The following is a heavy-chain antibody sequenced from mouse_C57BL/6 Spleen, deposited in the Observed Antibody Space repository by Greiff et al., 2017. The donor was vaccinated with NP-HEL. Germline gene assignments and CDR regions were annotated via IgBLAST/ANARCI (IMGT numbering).Heavy chain of an antibody. Sequence: QVQLKQSGPELVKPGASVKISCKASGYAFSSSWMNWVKQRPGKGLEWIGRIYPGDGDTNYNGKFKGKATLTADKSSSTAYMQLSSLTSEDSAVYFCARDGDSPYYAMDYWGQGTSVTVSS. CDR3: ARDGDSPYYAMDY. CDR2: IYPGDGDT. J-gene: IGHJ4*01. D-gene: IGHD3-3*01. V-gene: IGHV1-82*01. CDR1: GYAFSSSW.